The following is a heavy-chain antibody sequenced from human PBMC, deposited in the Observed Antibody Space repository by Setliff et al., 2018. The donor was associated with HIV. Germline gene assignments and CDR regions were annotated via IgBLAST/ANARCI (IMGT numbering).Heavy chain of an antibody. Sequence: ASVKVSCKVSGNSLTESSMHWVRQAPGKGLEWMGGFDPEDGETIYAQKFQGRVTITADESTSTADMELSSLRSEDTAVYYCARDDHYYDSGSYYSDWYFDLWGRGTLVTVSS. J-gene: IGHJ2*01. D-gene: IGHD3-10*01. CDR2: FDPEDGET. V-gene: IGHV1-24*01. CDR1: GNSLTESS. CDR3: ARDDHYYDSGSYYSDWYFDL.